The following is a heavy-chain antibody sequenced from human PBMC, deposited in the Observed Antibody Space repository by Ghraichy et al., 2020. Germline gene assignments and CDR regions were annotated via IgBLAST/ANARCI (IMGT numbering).Heavy chain of an antibody. J-gene: IGHJ4*02. Sequence: GGSLRLSCAASGFTFSSYGMHWVRQAPGKGLEWVALRSPDEKTQYYADSVKGRFTISRDNSKNTLFLQMNNLSPEDTGMYYCAKGEDGSPDYWGQGTLVIVSS. CDR3: AKGEDGSPDY. CDR2: RSPDEKTQ. CDR1: GFTFSSYG. D-gene: IGHD1-26*01. V-gene: IGHV3-30*18.